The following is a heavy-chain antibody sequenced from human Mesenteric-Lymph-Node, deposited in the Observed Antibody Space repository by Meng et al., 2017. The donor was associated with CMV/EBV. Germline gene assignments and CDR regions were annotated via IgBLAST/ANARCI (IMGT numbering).Heavy chain of an antibody. D-gene: IGHD3-3*01. V-gene: IGHV1-69*05. CDR3: ARGRRLRFLDPLDY. CDR1: GYTFTSDG. CDR2: IIPIFGTA. J-gene: IGHJ4*02. Sequence: SVKVSCKASGYTFTSDGFSWVRQAPGQGLEWMGGIIPIFGTANYAQKFQGRVTITTDESTSTAYMELSSLRSEDTAVYYCARGRRLRFLDPLDYWGQGTLVTVSS.